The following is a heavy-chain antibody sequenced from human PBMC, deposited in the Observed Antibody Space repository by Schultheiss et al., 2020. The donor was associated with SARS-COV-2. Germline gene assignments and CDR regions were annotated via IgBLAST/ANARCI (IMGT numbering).Heavy chain of an antibody. J-gene: IGHJ4*02. D-gene: IGHD3-22*01. CDR3: ARRNDDSSGPAFDY. Sequence: SETLSLTCTVSGGSISSSSYYWSWIRQHPGKGLEWIGYIYYSGSTYYNPSLKSRVTISVDTSKNQFSLKLSSVTAADTAVYYCARRNDDSSGPAFDYWGQGTLVTVSS. V-gene: IGHV4-31*03. CDR1: GGSISSSSYY. CDR2: IYYSGST.